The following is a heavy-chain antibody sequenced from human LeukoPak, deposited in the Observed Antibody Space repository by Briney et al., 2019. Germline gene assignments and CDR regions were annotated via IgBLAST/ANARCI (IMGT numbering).Heavy chain of an antibody. J-gene: IGHJ5*02. CDR3: ARVAPGLSWFDP. CDR1: GGSISSGGYY. CDR2: IYYSGST. V-gene: IGHV4-31*01. Sequence: SQTLSLTCTVSGGSISSGGYYWSWIRQHPGEGLEWIGYIYYSGSTYYNPSLRSPVTISIDTSKNQFSLKLSSVTAADTAVYYCARVAPGLSWFDPWGQGTLVTVSS. D-gene: IGHD4/OR15-4a*01.